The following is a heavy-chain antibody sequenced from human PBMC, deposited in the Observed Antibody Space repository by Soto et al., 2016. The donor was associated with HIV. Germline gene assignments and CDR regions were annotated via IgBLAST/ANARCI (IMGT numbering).Heavy chain of an antibody. CDR2: LNSDGRNT. CDR3: ARAGYSSGWTSFVYYMDV. CDR1: GFTFRSYW. Sequence: EVQLVESGGGLVQPGGSLRLSCAASGFTFRSYWMHWVRQVPGKGLVWISRLNSDGRNTNYADSVKGQFTISRDNAKNILYLQMNSLRADDTAVYYCARAGYSSGWTSFVYYMDVWGRGTTVIVSS. V-gene: IGHV3-74*01. D-gene: IGHD6-25*01. J-gene: IGHJ6*03.